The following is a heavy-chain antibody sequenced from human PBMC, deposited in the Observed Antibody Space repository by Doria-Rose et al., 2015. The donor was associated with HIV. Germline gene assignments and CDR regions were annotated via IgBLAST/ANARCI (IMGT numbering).Heavy chain of an antibody. Sequence: QITLKESGPVLVKPTETLTLTCTVSGVSLSSPGMGVSWIRQPPGKALEWLANIFSDDERSYRTSLTSRLTISRGTAKGQVVITMTDMDPVDTATYYCARIKSSRWYHKYYFDFWGQGTLVIVSA. D-gene: IGHD6-13*01. V-gene: IGHV2-26*01. CDR3: ARIKSSRWYHKYYFDF. J-gene: IGHJ4*02. CDR2: IFSDDER. CDR1: GVSLSSPGMG.